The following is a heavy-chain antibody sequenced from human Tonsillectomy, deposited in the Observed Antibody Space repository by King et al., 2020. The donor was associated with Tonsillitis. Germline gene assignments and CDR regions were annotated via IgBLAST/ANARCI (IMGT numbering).Heavy chain of an antibody. Sequence: VQLVESGGGLVNPGGSRRLSCAASGFTFSSYNMNWVRQAPGKGLEWVSSISSSSTYINYADSMKGRFTISRDNAKNSLYLQMNSLRAEDTAVYYCARGTTTVTPLYYFDYWGQGTLVTVSS. CDR1: GFTFSSYN. D-gene: IGHD4-17*01. CDR2: ISSSSTYI. J-gene: IGHJ4*02. V-gene: IGHV3-21*01. CDR3: ARGTTTVTPLYYFDY.